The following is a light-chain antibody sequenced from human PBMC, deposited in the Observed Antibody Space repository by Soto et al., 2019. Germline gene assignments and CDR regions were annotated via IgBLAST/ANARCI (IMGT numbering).Light chain of an antibody. V-gene: IGLV1-40*01. Sequence: QPALTQPPSVSGAPGQRVTISCTGSSSNIGAGYDVHWYQQLPGTAPKLLIYGNNNRPSGVPDRFSGSKSGTSASLAVTGLQAEDDSYYDSPSYAIDTSVLHVF. J-gene: IGLJ1*01. CDR3: PSYAIDTSVLHV. CDR1: SSNIGAGYD. CDR2: GNN.